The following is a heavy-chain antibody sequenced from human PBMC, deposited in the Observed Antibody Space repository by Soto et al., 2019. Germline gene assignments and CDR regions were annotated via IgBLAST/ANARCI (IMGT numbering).Heavy chain of an antibody. J-gene: IGHJ3*01. CDR1: GDSVSSNSAA. D-gene: IGHD3-22*01. CDR2: TYYRSKWYN. CDR3: ARDSSVYYDSSGYSYPPPTPLGAFDF. Sequence: SQTLSLTCAISGDSVSSNSAAWNWIRQSPSRGLEWLGRTYYRSKWYNDYAVSVKSRITINPDTSKNQFSLQLNSVTPEDTAVYYCARDSSVYYDSSGYSYPPPTPLGAFDFWGQGTMVTVS. V-gene: IGHV6-1*01.